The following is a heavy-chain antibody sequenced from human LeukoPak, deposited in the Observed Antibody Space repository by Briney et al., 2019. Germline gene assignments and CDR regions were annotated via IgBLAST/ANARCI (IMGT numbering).Heavy chain of an antibody. D-gene: IGHD3-16*01. CDR3: ARDRSYWGSYYMDV. J-gene: IGHJ6*03. CDR2: ISSSSSYI. CDR1: GFTFSSYS. Sequence: GGSLRLSCAASGFTFSSYSMNWVRQAPGKGLEWVSSISSSSSYIYYADSVKGRFTISRDNAKNSLYLQMNSLRDEDTAVYYCARDRSYWGSYYMDVWGKGTTVTVSS. V-gene: IGHV3-21*01.